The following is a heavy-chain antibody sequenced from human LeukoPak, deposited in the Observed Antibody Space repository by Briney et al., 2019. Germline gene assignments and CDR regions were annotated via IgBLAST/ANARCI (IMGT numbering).Heavy chain of an antibody. CDR3: ARWVGTTGFHY. Sequence: SETLSLTCAVYGGSFSGYYWSWLRQPPGKGLEGIGEINHSGSTNYNPSLKSRVTISVDTSKNQCSLKLSSVTAADTAVYYCARWVGTTGFHYWGQGTLVTVSS. D-gene: IGHD1-7*01. CDR1: GGSFSGYY. CDR2: INHSGST. V-gene: IGHV4-34*01. J-gene: IGHJ4*02.